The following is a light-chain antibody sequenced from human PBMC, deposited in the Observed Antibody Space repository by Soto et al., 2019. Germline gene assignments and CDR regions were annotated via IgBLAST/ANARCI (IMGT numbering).Light chain of an antibody. V-gene: IGKV3-15*01. CDR1: QSVGGN. J-gene: IGKJ2*01. Sequence: EIVMTQSPATLSVSPGERATLSCRAIQSVGGNLAWYQQRPGRAPRLLIYDASTRATDIPARFSGSGSGTEFTRTISSLQSEDFALYYCQQYNNWPLYTFGQGTKMEIK. CDR3: QQYNNWPLYT. CDR2: DAS.